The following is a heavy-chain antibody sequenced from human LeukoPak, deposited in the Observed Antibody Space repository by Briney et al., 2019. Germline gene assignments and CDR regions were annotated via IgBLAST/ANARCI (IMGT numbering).Heavy chain of an antibody. CDR1: GLAFSSHA. CDR3: ATFDYVIFY. V-gene: IGHV3-23*01. J-gene: IGHJ4*02. Sequence: GGPLRLSCEASGLAFSSHAVTWVRQAPGKGLEWVSGITVTGGRTYHAESVKGRFTISRDNSKNTLYLQMNSLRVEDTAVYYCATFDYVIFYWGQGTLVTVSS. D-gene: IGHD3/OR15-3a*01. CDR2: ITVTGGRT.